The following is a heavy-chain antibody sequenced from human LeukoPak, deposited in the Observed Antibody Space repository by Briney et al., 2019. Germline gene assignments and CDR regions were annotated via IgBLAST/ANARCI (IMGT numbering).Heavy chain of an antibody. V-gene: IGHV1-2*02. Sequence: GASVKVSCKASGYTFTGYYMHWVRQAPGQGLEWMGWINPNSGGTNYAQKFQGRVTMTRDTSTSTVYMELSSLRSEDTAVYYCARKGDYFDYWGQGTLVTVSS. CDR2: INPNSGGT. J-gene: IGHJ4*02. CDR3: ARKGDYFDY. CDR1: GYTFTGYY.